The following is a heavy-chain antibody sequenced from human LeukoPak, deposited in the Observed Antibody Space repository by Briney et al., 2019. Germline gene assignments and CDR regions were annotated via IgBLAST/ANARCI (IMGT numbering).Heavy chain of an antibody. J-gene: IGHJ4*02. CDR1: GFTSSSYA. Sequence: GGSLRLSCAASGFTSSSYAMHWVRQAPGKGLEWVAVISYDGSNKYYADSVKGRFTISRDNSKNTLYLQMSSLRAEDTAVYYCAREDSSGRSYFDYWGQGTLVTVSS. CDR3: AREDSSGRSYFDY. D-gene: IGHD3-22*01. V-gene: IGHV3-30*04. CDR2: ISYDGSNK.